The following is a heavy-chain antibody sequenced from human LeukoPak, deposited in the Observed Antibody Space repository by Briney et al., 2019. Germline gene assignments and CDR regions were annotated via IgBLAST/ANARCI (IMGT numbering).Heavy chain of an antibody. D-gene: IGHD3-22*01. V-gene: IGHV3-23*01. Sequence: GGTLRLSCAASVFTFSSHGMNWVRQAPGKGLERVSAISGSGGSTYYADSGKGRFSISRDNSRNTLYLQMNSLRAEDTAVYYCAKASAMIVVVSKHFDYWGQGTLVTVSS. CDR2: ISGSGGST. CDR3: AKASAMIVVVSKHFDY. J-gene: IGHJ4*02. CDR1: VFTFSSHG.